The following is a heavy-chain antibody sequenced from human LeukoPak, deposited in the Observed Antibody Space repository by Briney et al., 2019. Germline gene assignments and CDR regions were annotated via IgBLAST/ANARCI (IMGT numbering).Heavy chain of an antibody. CDR3: VTGGWNY. Sequence: SETLSLTCTVSGGSISSYYWSWIRQPPGKGLEWIGYIYYSGSTNYNPSLKSRVTISVDTSKNQFSLKLSSVTAADTAVYYCVTGGWNYWGQGTLVTVSS. CDR2: IYYSGST. V-gene: IGHV4-59*08. D-gene: IGHD4-23*01. J-gene: IGHJ4*02. CDR1: GGSISSYY.